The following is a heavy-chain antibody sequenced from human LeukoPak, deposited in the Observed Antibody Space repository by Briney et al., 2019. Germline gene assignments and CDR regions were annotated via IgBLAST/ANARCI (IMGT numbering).Heavy chain of an antibody. CDR2: MNPNSGNT. CDR1: GYTFSSYY. J-gene: IGHJ5*02. Sequence: ASVKVSCKASGYTFSSYYINWVRQATGQGLEWMGWMNPNSGNTGYAQKFQGRDTMTRNTSISTAYMEVSSLRSDDTAVYYCARAPDCSGGSCYLWFDPWGQGTLVTVSS. V-gene: IGHV1-8*01. D-gene: IGHD2-15*01. CDR3: ARAPDCSGGSCYLWFDP.